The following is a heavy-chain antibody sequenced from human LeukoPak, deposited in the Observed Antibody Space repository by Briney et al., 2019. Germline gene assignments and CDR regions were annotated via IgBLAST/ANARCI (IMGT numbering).Heavy chain of an antibody. D-gene: IGHD5-24*01. V-gene: IGHV3-66*02. CDR3: AGDGWHGLFTY. CDR2: IYSGGST. J-gene: IGHJ4*02. CDR1: GFTVSSNF. Sequence: PGGSLRLSCAASGFTVSSNFMSWVRQAPGKGLEWVSVIYSGGSTYYADSVKGRFTISRDNSKNTVSLQMNSLRAEDTAVYYCAGDGWHGLFTYWGQGTLVTVSS.